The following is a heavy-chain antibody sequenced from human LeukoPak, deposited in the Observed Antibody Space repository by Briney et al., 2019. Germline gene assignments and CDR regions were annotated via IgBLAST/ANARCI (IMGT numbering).Heavy chain of an antibody. CDR2: INHSGST. CDR3: ARGNPPRYCSGGSCNATTIDC. CDR1: GGSFSGYY. D-gene: IGHD2-15*01. V-gene: IGHV4-34*01. J-gene: IGHJ4*02. Sequence: SETLSLTCAVYGGSFSGYYWSWIRQPPGKGLEWIGEINHSGSTNYNPSLKSRVTISVDTSKNQFSLKLSSVTAADTAVYYCARGNPPRYCSGGSCNATTIDCWGQGTLVTVSS.